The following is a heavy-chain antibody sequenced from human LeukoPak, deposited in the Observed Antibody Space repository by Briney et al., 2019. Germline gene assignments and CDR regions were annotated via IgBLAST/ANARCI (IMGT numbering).Heavy chain of an antibody. J-gene: IGHJ3*02. CDR1: GFTFDDYG. CDR2: TNWNGGST. CDR3: ERGLQAFDI. Sequence: PGGSLRLSCAASGFTFDDYGMSWVRQAPGKWLEWVAGTNWNGGSTGYADSVKGRFTISRDNAKNSLYLQVNSLRAEDTALYYCERGLQAFDIWGQGTMVTVSS. D-gene: IGHD2-15*01. V-gene: IGHV3-20*04.